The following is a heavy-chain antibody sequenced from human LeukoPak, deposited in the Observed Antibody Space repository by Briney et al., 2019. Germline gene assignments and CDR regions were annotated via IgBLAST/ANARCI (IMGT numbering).Heavy chain of an antibody. Sequence: ASVKVSCKASGYTFTAYYMHWVRQAPGQGLEWMGWINPNSGGTNYAQKFQGRVTMTRDTSISTAYMELSRLRSDDTAVYYCARDQGPITMVRGVAPYFDYWGQGTLVTVSS. CDR1: GYTFTAYY. V-gene: IGHV1-2*02. D-gene: IGHD3-10*01. CDR2: INPNSGGT. J-gene: IGHJ4*02. CDR3: ARDQGPITMVRGVAPYFDY.